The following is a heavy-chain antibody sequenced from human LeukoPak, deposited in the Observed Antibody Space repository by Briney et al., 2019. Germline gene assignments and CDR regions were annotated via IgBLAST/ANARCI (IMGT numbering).Heavy chain of an antibody. CDR2: IGWNGRTI. CDR3: ARDDYGDKTGWFDP. J-gene: IGHJ5*02. Sequence: GGSLRLSCAASGFIFEDYAMQWVRQAPGKGLEWVSGIGWNGRTIGYADSVKGRFTISRDNAKNCLYLQMNSLRVEDTALYYCARDDYGDKTGWFDPWGQGTLVSVSS. D-gene: IGHD4/OR15-4a*01. V-gene: IGHV3-9*01. CDR1: GFIFEDYA.